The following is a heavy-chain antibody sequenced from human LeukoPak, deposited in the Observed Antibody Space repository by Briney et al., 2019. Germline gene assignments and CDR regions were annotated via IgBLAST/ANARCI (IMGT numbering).Heavy chain of an antibody. V-gene: IGHV1-2*02. J-gene: IGHJ5*02. CDR2: MNPNSGGT. Sequence: ASVKVSYKASGYTFTDYYMHWVRQAPGQGPEWMGWMNPNSGGTKYAQKFQGRVTMTRDTSISTAYMELSRLRSDDTAVYYCAREGDVVADVNWFDPWGQGTLVTVSS. CDR1: GYTFTDYY. D-gene: IGHD2-2*01. CDR3: AREGDVVADVNWFDP.